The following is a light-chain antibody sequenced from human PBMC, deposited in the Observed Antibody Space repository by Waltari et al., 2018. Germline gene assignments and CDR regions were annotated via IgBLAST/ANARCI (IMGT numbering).Light chain of an antibody. CDR3: SSYTASRTYV. V-gene: IGLV2-14*03. CDR2: DVT. Sequence: QSALSQPASVSGSPGQSITISCTGTSSDLGAYNRVSWFQQHPGEAPKLMFFDVTNRPSGVSHRFSASKSGNTASLTISGLQAEDEADYYCSSYTASRTYVFGTGTRVIVL. CDR1: SSDLGAYNR. J-gene: IGLJ1*01.